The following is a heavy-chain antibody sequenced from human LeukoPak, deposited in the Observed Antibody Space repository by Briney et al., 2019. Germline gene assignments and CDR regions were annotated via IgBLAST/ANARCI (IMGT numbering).Heavy chain of an antibody. CDR3: ARETANYYYYMDV. Sequence: GGSLRLSCAAAGLTFSSYWMSWVRQAPGKGLEWVANIKQDGSEKYYVDSVKGRFTISRDNAKNSLYLQMNSLRAEDTAVYYCARETANYYYYMDVWGKGTTVTVSS. CDR2: IKQDGSEK. CDR1: GLTFSSYW. J-gene: IGHJ6*03. V-gene: IGHV3-7*01.